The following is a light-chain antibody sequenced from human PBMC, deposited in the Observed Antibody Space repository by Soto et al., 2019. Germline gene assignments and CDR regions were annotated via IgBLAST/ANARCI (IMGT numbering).Light chain of an antibody. Sequence: DIQMTQSPSTLSASVGDRVTITCRASQSISNWLAWYQQKPGKAPKLLIYKASSLESGVPSRFSGSGSGTEFTLTLSCLQPDDFATYYCQQYDTYSQTFGQGTKLEIK. CDR1: QSISNW. V-gene: IGKV1-5*03. CDR2: KAS. CDR3: QQYDTYSQT. J-gene: IGKJ2*01.